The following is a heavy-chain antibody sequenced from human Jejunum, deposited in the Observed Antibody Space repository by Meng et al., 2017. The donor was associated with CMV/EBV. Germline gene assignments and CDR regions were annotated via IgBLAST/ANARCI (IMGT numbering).Heavy chain of an antibody. CDR1: NSGYY. CDR3: ARWGTFYYDSSGSYFFDF. V-gene: IGHV4-38-2*01. Sequence: NSGYYWGWIRQPPGKGLEWIGSIYHSGSPYYNPSLKSRVTISVDTSKNQFSLKLSSVTAADTAVYYCARWGTFYYDSSGSYFFDFWGQGTLVTVSS. J-gene: IGHJ4*02. D-gene: IGHD3-22*01. CDR2: IYHSGSP.